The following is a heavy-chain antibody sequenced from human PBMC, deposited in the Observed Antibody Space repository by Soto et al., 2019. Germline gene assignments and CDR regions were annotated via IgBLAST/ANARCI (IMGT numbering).Heavy chain of an antibody. CDR3: AREIPALAVAGHGMDV. J-gene: IGHJ6*02. CDR2: IIPIFGTA. V-gene: IGHV1-69*01. Sequence: QVQLVQSGAEVKKPGSSVKVSCKASGGTFSSYAISWVRQAPGQGLEWMGGIIPIFGTANYAQKFQGRVTITADESTSTADMELSSLRSEDTAVYYCAREIPALAVAGHGMDVWGQGTTVTVSS. D-gene: IGHD6-19*01. CDR1: GGTFSSYA.